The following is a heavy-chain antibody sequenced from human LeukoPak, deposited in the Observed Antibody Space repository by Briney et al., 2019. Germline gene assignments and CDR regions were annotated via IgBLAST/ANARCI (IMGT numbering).Heavy chain of an antibody. CDR2: ISGSGGST. CDR1: GFTFSSYA. Sequence: GRSLRLSCAASGFTFSSYAMHWVRQAPGKGLEWVSAISGSGGSTYYADSVKSRFTISRDNSKNTLYLQMNSLRAEDTAVYYCAKWDITTSLKAFDIWGQGTMVTVSS. D-gene: IGHD3-22*01. J-gene: IGHJ3*02. CDR3: AKWDITTSLKAFDI. V-gene: IGHV3-23*01.